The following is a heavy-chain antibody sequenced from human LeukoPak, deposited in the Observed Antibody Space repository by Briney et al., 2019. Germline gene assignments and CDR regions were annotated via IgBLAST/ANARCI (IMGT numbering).Heavy chain of an antibody. V-gene: IGHV1-46*03. CDR3: ARDELSRFWSGYTVY. CDR1: GYTFTSYY. CDR2: INPSGGST. J-gene: IGHJ4*02. Sequence: ASVKVSCKASGYTFTSYYMHWVRPAPGQGREWVGIINPSGGSTSYAQKFQGRVTMTRDTSTSTVYMELSSLRSEDTAVYYCARDELSRFWSGYTVYWGQGTLVTVSS. D-gene: IGHD3-3*01.